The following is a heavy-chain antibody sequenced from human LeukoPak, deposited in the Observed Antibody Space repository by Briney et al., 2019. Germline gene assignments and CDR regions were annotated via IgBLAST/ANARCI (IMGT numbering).Heavy chain of an antibody. Sequence: GGSLRLSCATSGFTFDDYSMHWVRHAPGKGLEWVSGISWNSGTIDYADSVRGRFTISRDNAKNSLYLQMNSLRAEDTALYYCAKDFDYGDYVPFDVWGQGTVVSVSS. D-gene: IGHD4-17*01. J-gene: IGHJ3*01. CDR1: GFTFDDYS. CDR2: ISWNSGTI. V-gene: IGHV3-9*01. CDR3: AKDFDYGDYVPFDV.